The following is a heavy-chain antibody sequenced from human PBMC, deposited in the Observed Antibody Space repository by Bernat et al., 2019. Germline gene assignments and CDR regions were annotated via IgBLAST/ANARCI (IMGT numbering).Heavy chain of an antibody. Sequence: EVQLLESGGGLVQPGGSLRLSCAASGFTFSSYAMSWVRQAPGKGLEWVSAISGSGGSTYYADSVKGRFTISRDNSKNTLYLQMNSLRAEDTAVYYCAKDPFQQWLVSSLRGGYYYGMDVWGQGTTVTVSS. D-gene: IGHD6-19*01. CDR2: ISGSGGST. V-gene: IGHV3-23*01. J-gene: IGHJ6*02. CDR3: AKDPFQQWLVSSLRGGYYYGMDV. CDR1: GFTFSSYA.